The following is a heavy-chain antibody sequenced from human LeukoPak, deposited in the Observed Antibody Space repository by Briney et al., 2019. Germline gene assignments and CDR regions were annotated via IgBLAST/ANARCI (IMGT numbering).Heavy chain of an antibody. CDR2: IYAGGST. D-gene: IGHD1-14*01. V-gene: IGHV3-53*01. CDR3: ARGFNRGFDA. J-gene: IGHJ5*02. Sequence: PGGSLRLSCAASGFTVSSNYMSWVRQAPGKGLEWVSVIYAGGSTYYADSVKDRFAFSRDNSKNTLYLQMNSLRAEDTAVYYCARGFNRGFDAWGQGTLVTVSS. CDR1: GFTVSSNY.